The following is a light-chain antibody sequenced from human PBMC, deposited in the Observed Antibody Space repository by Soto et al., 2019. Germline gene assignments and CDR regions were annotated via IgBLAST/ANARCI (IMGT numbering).Light chain of an antibody. V-gene: IGKV3-20*01. CDR2: GAS. J-gene: IGKJ1*01. CDR1: QSVSNSY. Sequence: EIVLTQSPGTLSLSPGEIATLSCRASQSVSNSYIAWYQQKPGQAPRFLIYGASSRATGIPDRFSGSGSGTDFTLTISRLEPEDFAVYYCHQYGSPPWTFGQGTKVEIK. CDR3: HQYGSPPWT.